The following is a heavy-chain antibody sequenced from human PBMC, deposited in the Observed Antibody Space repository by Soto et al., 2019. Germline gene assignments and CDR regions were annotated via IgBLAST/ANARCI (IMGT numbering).Heavy chain of an antibody. CDR2: IYYSGST. D-gene: IGHD3-9*01. CDR3: ARDGDILTGYSHYYMDV. J-gene: IGHJ6*03. CDR1: GGSISSYY. V-gene: IGHV4-59*01. Sequence: SETLSLTCTVSGGSISSYYWSWIRQPPGKGLEWIGYIYYSGSTNYNPSLKSRVTISVDTSKNQFSLKLSSVTAADTAVYYCARDGDILTGYSHYYMDVWGKGTTVTVSS.